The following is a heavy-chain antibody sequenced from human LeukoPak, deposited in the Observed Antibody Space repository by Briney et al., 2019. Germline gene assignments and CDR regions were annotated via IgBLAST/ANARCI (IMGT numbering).Heavy chain of an antibody. Sequence: GGSLRLSCAASGFTFSSSAMSWVRQAPGKGLEWVSAINGGGGSTYYADSVKGRFTISRDNSKNTLYLQMNSLRAEDTAVYYCAKAPGGIVGYWGQGTLVTVSS. CDR3: AKAPGGIVGY. V-gene: IGHV3-23*01. CDR1: GFTFSSSA. J-gene: IGHJ4*02. D-gene: IGHD3-16*01. CDR2: INGGGGST.